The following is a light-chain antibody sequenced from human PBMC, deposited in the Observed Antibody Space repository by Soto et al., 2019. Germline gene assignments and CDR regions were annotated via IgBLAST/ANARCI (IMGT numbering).Light chain of an antibody. CDR1: SGSIASNY. CDR3: QSYDSTNQGV. Sequence: NFMLTQPHSVSESPGKTVTISCTGSSGSIASNYVQWYQQRPGRAPTTVIYEDNQRPSGVPDRFSGSIDSSSNSASLTISGLRTEDEADYYCQSYDSTNQGVFGTGTKLTVL. J-gene: IGLJ1*01. CDR2: EDN. V-gene: IGLV6-57*02.